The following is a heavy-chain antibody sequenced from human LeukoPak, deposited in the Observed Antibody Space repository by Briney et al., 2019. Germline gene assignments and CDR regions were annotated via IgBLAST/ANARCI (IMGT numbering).Heavy chain of an antibody. D-gene: IGHD3-10*01. V-gene: IGHV3-53*01. CDR2: IYSGGST. CDR1: GFTVSNNY. J-gene: IGHJ4*02. Sequence: GGSLRLSCAASGFTVSNNYMSWVRQAPGKGLEWVSVIYSGGSTYYADSVKGRFTISRDNSKNTLYLQMNSLRAEDTAVYYCARVDYYGSGSYGYFDYWGQGTLVTVSS. CDR3: ARVDYYGSGSYGYFDY.